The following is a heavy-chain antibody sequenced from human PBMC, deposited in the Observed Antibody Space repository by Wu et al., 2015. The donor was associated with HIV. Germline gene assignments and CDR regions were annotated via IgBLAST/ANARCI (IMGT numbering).Heavy chain of an antibody. Sequence: QVQLVQSGAEVKKPGASVKVSCKASGYTFTGYYMHWVRQAPGQGLEWMGWINPNSGGTNYAQKFQGRVTMTRDTSISTAYMELSRLRSDDTAVYYCARPRSRYCSSTSCANDAFDIWGQGTMVTVSS. CDR1: GYTFTGYY. CDR2: INPNSGGT. J-gene: IGHJ3*02. D-gene: IGHD2-2*01. V-gene: IGHV1-2*02. CDR3: ARPRSRYCSSTSCANDAFDI.